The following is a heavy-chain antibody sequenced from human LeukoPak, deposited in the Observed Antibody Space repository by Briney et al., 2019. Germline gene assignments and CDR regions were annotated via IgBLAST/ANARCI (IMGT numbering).Heavy chain of an antibody. D-gene: IGHD6-19*01. Sequence: GGSLRLSCAASGFTFSIYEMNWVRQAPGKGLEWVSYISSSGSTTYYADSVKGRFTISRDNAKNSLYLQMNSLRAEDTAVYYCTRDEAVAGTVGNAWFDPWGQGTLVTVSS. CDR3: TRDEAVAGTVGNAWFDP. CDR2: ISSSGSTT. J-gene: IGHJ5*02. CDR1: GFTFSIYE. V-gene: IGHV3-48*03.